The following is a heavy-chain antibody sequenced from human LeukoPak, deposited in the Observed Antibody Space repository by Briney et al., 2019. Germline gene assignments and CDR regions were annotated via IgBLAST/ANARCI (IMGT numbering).Heavy chain of an antibody. Sequence: GGSLRLSCAASGFTFSSYAMHWVRQAPGKGLEWVAVISYDGSNKYYADSVKGRFTISRDNSKNTLYLQMNSLRAEDTAVYYCARASLAGPFDYWGQGTLVTVSS. CDR1: GFTFSSYA. CDR3: ARASLAGPFDY. CDR2: ISYDGSNK. D-gene: IGHD6-19*01. J-gene: IGHJ4*02. V-gene: IGHV3-30*01.